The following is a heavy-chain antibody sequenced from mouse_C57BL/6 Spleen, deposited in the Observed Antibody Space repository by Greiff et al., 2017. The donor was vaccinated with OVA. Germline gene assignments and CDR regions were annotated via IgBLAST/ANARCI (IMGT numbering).Heavy chain of an antibody. CDR1: GFSLTSYG. V-gene: IGHV2-6-1*01. J-gene: IGHJ4*01. CDR2: IWSDGST. D-gene: IGHD2-5*01. Sequence: QVQLQQSGPGLVAPSQSLSITCTVSGFSLTSYGVHWVRQPPGKGLEWLVVIWSDGSTTYNSALKSRLSISKDNSKSQVFLKMNSLQTDDTAMYYCARHDYSNYGYAMDYWGQGTSVTGSS. CDR3: ARHDYSNYGYAMDY.